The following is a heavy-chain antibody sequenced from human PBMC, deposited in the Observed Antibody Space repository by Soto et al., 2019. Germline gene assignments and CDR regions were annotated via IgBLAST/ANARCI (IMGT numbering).Heavy chain of an antibody. Sequence: GGSLRLSCAASGFTFSNAWMSWVRQAPGKGLEWVGRIKSKTDGGTTDYAAPVKGRFTISRDDSKNTLYLQMNSLKTEDTAVYYCTTPPLGSGWPLDCWGQGTLVTVSS. D-gene: IGHD6-19*01. CDR2: IKSKTDGGTT. CDR3: TTPPLGSGWPLDC. CDR1: GFTFSNAW. J-gene: IGHJ4*02. V-gene: IGHV3-15*01.